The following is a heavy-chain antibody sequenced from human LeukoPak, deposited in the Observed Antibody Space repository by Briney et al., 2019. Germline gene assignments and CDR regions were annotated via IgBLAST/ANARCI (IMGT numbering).Heavy chain of an antibody. D-gene: IGHD6-19*01. CDR2: IYYSGST. Sequence: SETLSLTCTVSGASISSSSYYWARIPQPPGKGLEWIGSIYYSGSTSYNPSLKSRVTISVDTSKNRFSLKVRSVTAADTAVDYCARVRAVASTPFDYWGQGTLVTVSS. CDR3: ARVRAVASTPFDY. CDR1: GASISSSSYY. J-gene: IGHJ4*02. V-gene: IGHV4-39*01.